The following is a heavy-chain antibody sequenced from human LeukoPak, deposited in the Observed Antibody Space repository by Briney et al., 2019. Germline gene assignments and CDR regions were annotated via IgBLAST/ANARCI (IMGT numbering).Heavy chain of an antibody. CDR3: ARGVSTRTDY. CDR1: GGSITSYY. D-gene: IGHD2/OR15-2a*01. Sequence: SETLSLTCTVSGGSITSYYWSWIRQPPGKGLEWTGYIYYSGSTNYNPSLKSRVTISVDTSKNQFSLKLSSVTAADTAVYYCARGVSTRTDYWGQGTLVTVSS. CDR2: IYYSGST. V-gene: IGHV4-59*01. J-gene: IGHJ4*02.